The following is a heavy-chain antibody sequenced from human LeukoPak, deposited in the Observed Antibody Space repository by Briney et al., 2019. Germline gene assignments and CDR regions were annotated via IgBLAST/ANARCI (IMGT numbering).Heavy chain of an antibody. CDR3: ARAPSYSGSYYEFDY. J-gene: IGHJ4*02. D-gene: IGHD1-26*01. CDR1: GGSIRSGSYH. V-gene: IGHV4-61*02. CDR2: IYTNGST. Sequence: SETLSLTCTVSGGSIRSGSYHWSWIRQSAGKGLEWIGRIYTNGSTNYNPSLKSRVTISVDTSKNQFSLKLNSVTAADTAVYYCARAPSYSGSYYEFDYWGQGTLVTVSS.